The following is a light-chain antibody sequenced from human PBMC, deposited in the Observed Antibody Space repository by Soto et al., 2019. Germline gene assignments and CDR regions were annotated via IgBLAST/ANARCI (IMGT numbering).Light chain of an antibody. CDR3: QVWDSSSDHPNVV. V-gene: IGLV3-21*04. J-gene: IGLJ2*01. CDR1: NIGSKS. CDR2: YDS. Sequence: SYELTQPPSVSVAPGKTARITCGGNNIGSKSVHWYQQKPGQAPVLVIYYDSDRPSGIPERFSGSNSGNTATLPISRVEAGDEADYYCQVWDSSSDHPNVVFGGGTKLTVL.